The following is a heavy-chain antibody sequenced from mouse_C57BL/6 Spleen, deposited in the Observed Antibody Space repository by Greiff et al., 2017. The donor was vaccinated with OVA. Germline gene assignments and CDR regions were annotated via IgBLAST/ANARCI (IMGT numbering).Heavy chain of an antibody. CDR3: ARPYYYGSSAFAY. CDR1: GYTFTSYW. V-gene: IGHV1-61*01. Sequence: VQLQQPGAELVRPGSSVKLSCKASGYTFTSYWMDWVKQRPGQGLEWIGNIYPSDSETHYNQKFKDKATLTVDKSSSTAYMQLSSLTSEDSAVYYCARPYYYGSSAFAYWGQGTLVTVSA. J-gene: IGHJ3*01. D-gene: IGHD1-1*01. CDR2: IYPSDSET.